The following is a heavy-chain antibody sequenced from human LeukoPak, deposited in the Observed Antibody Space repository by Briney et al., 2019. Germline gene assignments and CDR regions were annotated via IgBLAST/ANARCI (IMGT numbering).Heavy chain of an antibody. J-gene: IGHJ4*02. CDR3: ARHESAVTTAFDY. CDR1: GFTFSSYA. CDR2: IYYSGST. V-gene: IGHV4-59*08. Sequence: GSLRLSCAASGFTFSSYAMSWIRQPPGKGLEWIGYIYYSGSTNYNPSLKSRVTISVDTSKNQFSLKLSSVTAADTAVYYCARHESAVTTAFDYWGQGTLVTVSS. D-gene: IGHD4-17*01.